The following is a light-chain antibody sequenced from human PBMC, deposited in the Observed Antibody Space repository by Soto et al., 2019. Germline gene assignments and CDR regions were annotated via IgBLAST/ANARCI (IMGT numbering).Light chain of an antibody. CDR3: QQYNNWLT. V-gene: IGKV3-15*01. CDR2: GAS. J-gene: IGKJ4*01. Sequence: EIGMTQSPATLSVSPGERATLSCRASESVSSNLAWYQQKPGQAPRLLIYGASTRATGIPARFSGSGSGTEFTLTISSLQSEDFPLYYCQQYNNWLTFGGGTKVEIK. CDR1: ESVSSN.